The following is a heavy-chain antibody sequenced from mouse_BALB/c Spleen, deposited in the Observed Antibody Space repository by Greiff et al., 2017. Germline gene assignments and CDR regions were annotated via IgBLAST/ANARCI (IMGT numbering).Heavy chain of an antibody. J-gene: IGHJ4*01. V-gene: IGHV1S81*02. CDR3: ARRRYCGAMDY. D-gene: IGHD2-14*01. Sequence: QVQLQQPGAELVKPGASVKLSCKASGYTFTSYWMHWVKQRPGPGLEWIGEINPSNGRTNYNEKFMSKATLTVDKSSSPAYMRLSSLASEDSAVCYCARRRYCGAMDYWGQGTSVTVSS. CDR2: INPSNGRT. CDR1: GYTFTSYW.